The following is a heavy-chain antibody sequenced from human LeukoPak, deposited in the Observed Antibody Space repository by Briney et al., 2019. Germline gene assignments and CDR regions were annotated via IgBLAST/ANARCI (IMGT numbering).Heavy chain of an antibody. CDR3: AREQTRGWPY. V-gene: IGHV1-69*01. D-gene: IGHD6-19*01. J-gene: IGHJ4*02. CDR1: GGTFSSYA. CDR2: AIPIFGTA. Sequence: ASVEVSCKASGGTFSSYAFSWVRQAPGQGLEWMGGAIPIFGTANYAQKFQGRVTITADESTSTTYMELSRLRSEDTALYYCAREQTRGWPYWSQGTLVTVSA.